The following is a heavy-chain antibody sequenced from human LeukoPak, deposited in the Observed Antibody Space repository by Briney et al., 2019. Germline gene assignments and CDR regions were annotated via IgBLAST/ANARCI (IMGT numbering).Heavy chain of an antibody. D-gene: IGHD2-2*01. Sequence: GGSLRLSCAPSGFTFSIYAMHWVRQAPGKGLGWVAVILYDGRNKTYADSVKGRFTISRDNSKNTLYLQMNSLRAEDTAVYYCARDIVVVPAAISTHLYHYYDGMDVWGQGTTVTVSS. V-gene: IGHV3-30*04. CDR1: GFTFSIYA. CDR3: ARDIVVVPAAISTHLYHYYDGMDV. CDR2: ILYDGRNK. J-gene: IGHJ6*02.